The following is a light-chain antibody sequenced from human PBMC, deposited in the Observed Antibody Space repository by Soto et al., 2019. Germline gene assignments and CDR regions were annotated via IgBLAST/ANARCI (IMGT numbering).Light chain of an antibody. Sequence: QSVLTQPASVSGSPGQSITISCTGTSSDVGGYNYVSWYQQHPGKPPKLMIYEVSNRPSGVSNRFSGSKSGNTASLTISGLQAEDEADYYCSSYTSSSTLEVFGTGTKLTVL. V-gene: IGLV2-14*01. CDR2: EVS. CDR3: SSYTSSSTLEV. J-gene: IGLJ1*01. CDR1: SSDVGGYNY.